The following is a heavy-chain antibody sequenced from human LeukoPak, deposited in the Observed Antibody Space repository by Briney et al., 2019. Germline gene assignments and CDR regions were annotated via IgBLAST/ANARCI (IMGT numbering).Heavy chain of an antibody. CDR3: ARDSLLAAPYTDH. Sequence: ASVKVSCKASGYTFTSYGISWVRQAPGQGLECMGWISDYSGNPNYAQKFQGRVTMTADTFTSTAYMELRSLRSDDTAVYFCARDSLLAAPYTDHWGQGTLVTVSS. V-gene: IGHV1-18*01. J-gene: IGHJ4*02. CDR2: ISDYSGNP. CDR1: GYTFTSYG. D-gene: IGHD3-10*01.